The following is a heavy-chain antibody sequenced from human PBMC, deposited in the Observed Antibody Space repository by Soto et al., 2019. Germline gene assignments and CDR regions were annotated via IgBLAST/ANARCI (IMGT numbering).Heavy chain of an antibody. CDR1: GYTLTELS. CDR3: VRFWSGFFVPRHRDAFDL. J-gene: IGHJ3*01. D-gene: IGHD3-3*01. CDR2: FDPEDGET. Sequence: ASVKVSCKVSGYTLTELSMHWVRQAPGKGLEWMGGFDPEDGETIYAQKFQGRVTMTEDTSTDTAYMELSSLRSEDTAVYYCVRFWSGFFVPRHRDAFDLWGQGTMVTVS. V-gene: IGHV1-24*01.